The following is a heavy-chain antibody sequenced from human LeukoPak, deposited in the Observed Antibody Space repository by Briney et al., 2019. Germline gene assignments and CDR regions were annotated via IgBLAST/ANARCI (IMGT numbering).Heavy chain of an antibody. CDR1: GGSISSSSYY. CDR2: IYYSGST. Sequence: SETLSLTCTVSGGSISSSSYYWGWIRQPPGKGLEWIGSIYYSGSTYYNPSLKSRVTISVDTSKNQFSLKLSSVTAADTAMYYCARGCSSTSCYGLYYFDYWGQGTLVTVSS. CDR3: ARGCSSTSCYGLYYFDY. J-gene: IGHJ4*02. V-gene: IGHV4-39*07. D-gene: IGHD2-2*01.